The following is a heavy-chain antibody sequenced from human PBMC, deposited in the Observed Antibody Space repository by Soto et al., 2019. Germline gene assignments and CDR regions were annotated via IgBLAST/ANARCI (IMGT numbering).Heavy chain of an antibody. Sequence: GASVKVSCKASGYMFTKSAMHWVRQAPGQRLEWMGWISGGNGNTKYSPKLQDRVTITRDTSASTAYMGLSSLRSEDTALYYCARDGVAAGNINFDYWGQGTLVTVSS. J-gene: IGHJ4*02. CDR3: ARDGVAAGNINFDY. CDR2: ISGGNGNT. V-gene: IGHV1-3*01. D-gene: IGHD6-19*01. CDR1: GYMFTKSA.